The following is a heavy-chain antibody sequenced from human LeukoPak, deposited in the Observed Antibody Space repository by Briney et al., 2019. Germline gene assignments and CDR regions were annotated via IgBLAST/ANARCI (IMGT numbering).Heavy chain of an antibody. CDR3: ARNYDFWSGYLDY. D-gene: IGHD3-3*01. CDR1: GDSISSGTYY. J-gene: IGHJ4*02. CDR2: FYYSGST. V-gene: IGHV4-39*07. Sequence: PSETLSLTCTVSGDSISSGTYYWDWIRQPPGKGLEWIGNFYYSGSTNNNPSLKSRVTISVDTSKNQFSLKLTSVTAADTAVYYCARNYDFWSGYLDYWGQGTLVTVSS.